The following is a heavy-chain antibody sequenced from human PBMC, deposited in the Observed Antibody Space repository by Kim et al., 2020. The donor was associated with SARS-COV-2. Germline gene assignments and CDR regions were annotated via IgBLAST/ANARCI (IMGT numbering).Heavy chain of an antibody. Sequence: SETLSLTCTVSGYSISSGYYWGWIRQPPGKGLEWIGSIYHSGSTYYNPSLKSRVTISVDTSKNQFSLKLSSVTAADTAVYYCARDIRGYSGSYDGMDVWGQGTTVTVSS. CDR3: ARDIRGYSGSYDGMDV. J-gene: IGHJ6*02. CDR1: GYSISSGYY. D-gene: IGHD1-26*01. CDR2: IYHSGST. V-gene: IGHV4-38-2*02.